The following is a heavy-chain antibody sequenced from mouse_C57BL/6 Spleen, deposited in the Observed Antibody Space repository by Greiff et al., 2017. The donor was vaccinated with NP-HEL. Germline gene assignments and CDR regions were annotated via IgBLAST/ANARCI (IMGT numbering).Heavy chain of an antibody. J-gene: IGHJ3*01. CDR3: ARSGLAGARAWFAY. Sequence: VQLKQSGPELVKPGASVKLSCKASGYSFTDYNMHWVKQSTGKSLEWIGEINPNYGTTSYNEKFKGKATLTVDQSSSTAYMQLNSLTSEDSAVYYCARSGLAGARAWFAYWGQGTLVTVSA. CDR1: GYSFTDYN. D-gene: IGHD3-1*01. CDR2: INPNYGTT. V-gene: IGHV1-39*01.